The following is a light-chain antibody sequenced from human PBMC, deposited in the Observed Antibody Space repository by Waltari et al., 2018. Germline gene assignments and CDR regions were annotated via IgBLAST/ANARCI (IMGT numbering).Light chain of an antibody. CDR1: QYVSNN. V-gene: IGKV3D-15*01. Sequence: IVMTQSPATLSVSPGDRATLSCRASQYVSNNIAWYQQRPGQAPRLLIYDASTRATGIPVRFSGSGSGTEFTLTISSLQSEDFALYYCQQYNDWPALTFGGGTKVEIK. CDR2: DAS. CDR3: QQYNDWPALT. J-gene: IGKJ4*01.